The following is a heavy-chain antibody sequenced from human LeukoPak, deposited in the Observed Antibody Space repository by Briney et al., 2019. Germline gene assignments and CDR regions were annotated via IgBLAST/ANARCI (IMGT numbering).Heavy chain of an antibody. V-gene: IGHV4-39*07. D-gene: IGHD6-13*01. CDR1: GGSISSSSYY. CDR2: IYYSGST. CDR3: ARDISSLSSSFEGGWFDP. Sequence: SETLSLTCTVSGGSISSSSYYWGWIRQPPGKGLEWIGSIYYSGSTYYNPSLKSRVTISVDTSKNQFSLKLSSVTAADTAVYYCARDISSLSSSFEGGWFDPWGQGTLVTVSS. J-gene: IGHJ5*02.